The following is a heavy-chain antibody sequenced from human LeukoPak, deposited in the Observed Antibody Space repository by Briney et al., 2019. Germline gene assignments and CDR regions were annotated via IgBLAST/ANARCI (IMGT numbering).Heavy chain of an antibody. D-gene: IGHD3-9*01. Sequence: GASVKVSCKVSGYTLTELSMHWVRQAPGKGLEWMGGFDPEDGETIYAQKFQGRVTMTEDTSTDTAYMELSSLRSEDTAVYYYATGDILTGYYPPPIDYWGQGTLVTVSS. CDR2: FDPEDGET. CDR3: ATGDILTGYYPPPIDY. CDR1: GYTLTELS. J-gene: IGHJ4*02. V-gene: IGHV1-24*01.